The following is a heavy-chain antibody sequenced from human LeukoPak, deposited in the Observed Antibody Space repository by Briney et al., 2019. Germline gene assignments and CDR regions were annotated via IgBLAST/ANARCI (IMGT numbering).Heavy chain of an antibody. CDR1: GFTFSSNA. J-gene: IGHJ4*02. V-gene: IGHV3-23*01. Sequence: GGSLRLSCAASGFTFSSNAMSWVRQAPGKGLEWVSGISGSGGSTYYADSVKGRFTISRDNSKNSLSLQMNSLRVEDTAVYYCARDGVRGFTATTPFDYWGPGTLVTVSS. CDR2: ISGSGGST. CDR3: ARDGVRGFTATTPFDY. D-gene: IGHD4-17*01.